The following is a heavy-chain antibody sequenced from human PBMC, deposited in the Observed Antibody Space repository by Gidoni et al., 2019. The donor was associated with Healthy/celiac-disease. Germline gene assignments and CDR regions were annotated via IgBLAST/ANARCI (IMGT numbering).Heavy chain of an antibody. Sequence: EVQLVESGGGLVQPGGSLRLSCAASGFTFSSYWMSWVRQAPGKGLEWVANIKQDGSEKYYVDSVKGRFTISRDNAKNSLYLQMNSLRAEDTAVYYCARDGPRGYSYGWDYWGQGTLVTVSS. CDR1: GFTFSSYW. V-gene: IGHV3-7*04. J-gene: IGHJ4*02. CDR2: IKQDGSEK. D-gene: IGHD5-18*01. CDR3: ARDGPRGYSYGWDY.